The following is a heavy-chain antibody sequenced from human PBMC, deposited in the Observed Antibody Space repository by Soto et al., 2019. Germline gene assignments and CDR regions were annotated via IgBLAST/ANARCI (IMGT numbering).Heavy chain of an antibody. D-gene: IGHD1-26*01. Sequence: ASVKVSCKASGYTFSNYGIHWVRQAPGQRLEWMGGFDPEDAETIYAQKFQGRVTMTEDTSTDTAYMELSSLRSEDTAVYYCAAAGAPYYYYLDFWGQGTTVTVSS. CDR2: FDPEDAET. CDR1: GYTFSNYG. CDR3: AAAGAPYYYYLDF. V-gene: IGHV1-24*01. J-gene: IGHJ6*01.